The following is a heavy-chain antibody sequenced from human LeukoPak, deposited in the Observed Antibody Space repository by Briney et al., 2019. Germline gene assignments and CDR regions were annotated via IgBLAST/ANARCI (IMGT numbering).Heavy chain of an antibody. V-gene: IGHV4-59*01. CDR2: IYYSGST. J-gene: IGHJ5*02. Sequence: SETLSLTCTISGGSISSYYWSWIRQPPGKGLEWIGYIYYSGSTNYNPSLKSRVTISVDTSKNQFSLKLSSVTAADTAVYYCARGIAAAGRGGSDWFDPWGQGTLVTVSS. CDR1: GGSISSYY. CDR3: ARGIAAAGRGGSDWFDP. D-gene: IGHD6-13*01.